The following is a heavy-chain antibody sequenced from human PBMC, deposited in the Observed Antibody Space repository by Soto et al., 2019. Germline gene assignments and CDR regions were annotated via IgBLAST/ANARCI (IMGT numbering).Heavy chain of an antibody. J-gene: IGHJ4*02. D-gene: IGHD5-12*01. CDR3: AKDGHSGYDYFDY. CDR1: GLTFSNYA. Sequence: EVQLLESGGGLVQPGGSLRLSCEVSGLTFSNYAMNWVRQAPGKGLEWVSSISGSGAGTYYADSVKGRFTISRDNAKNTLYMQMNSPRAEDTAVYYCAKDGHSGYDYFDYWGQGTLVTVSS. CDR2: ISGSGAGT. V-gene: IGHV3-23*01.